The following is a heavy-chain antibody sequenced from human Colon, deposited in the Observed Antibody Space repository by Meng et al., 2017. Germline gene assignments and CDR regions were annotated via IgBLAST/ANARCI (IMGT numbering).Heavy chain of an antibody. CDR3: ASGRKYCSSTSCYGQFDY. Sequence: LGPGTGLGKPRGLLPPPALVLGGSLRRSTWWSWVRQPPGKGLEWIGEIYHSGSTNYNPSLKSRVTISVDKSKNQFSLKLSSVTAADTAVYYCASGRKYCSSTSCYGQFDYWGQGTLVTASS. D-gene: IGHD2-2*01. CDR2: IYHSGST. V-gene: IGHV4-4*03. J-gene: IGHJ4*02. CDR1: GGSLRRSTW.